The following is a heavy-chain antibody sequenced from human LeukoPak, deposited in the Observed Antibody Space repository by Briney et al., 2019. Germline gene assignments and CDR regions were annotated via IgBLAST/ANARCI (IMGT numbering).Heavy chain of an antibody. V-gene: IGHV4-30-4*01. CDR1: GGSISSGDYY. J-gene: IGHJ6*02. Sequence: RPSETLSLTCTVSGGSISSGDYYWSWIRQPPGKGLEWIGYIYYSGSTYYNPSLKSRVTISVDTPKNQFSLKLSSVTAADTAVYYCARAEGTGYSSGWTLYGMDVWGQGTTVTVSS. CDR2: IYYSGST. D-gene: IGHD6-19*01. CDR3: ARAEGTGYSSGWTLYGMDV.